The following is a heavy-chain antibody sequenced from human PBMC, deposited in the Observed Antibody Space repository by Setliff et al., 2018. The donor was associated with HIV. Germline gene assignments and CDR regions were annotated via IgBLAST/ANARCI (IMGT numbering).Heavy chain of an antibody. CDR1: GYTFTDYY. CDR3: ASKGGSENYPDSDAFDI. D-gene: IGHD3-10*01. V-gene: IGHV1-2*02. Sequence: ASVKVSCKASGYTFTDYYIHWVRQAPGQGLEWMGWINPNSGGTNYAQRFQARVTMTRDTSASTVYLELRSLRSEDTAVYFCASKGGSENYPDSDAFDIWGQGTLVTVSS. J-gene: IGHJ3*02. CDR2: INPNSGGT.